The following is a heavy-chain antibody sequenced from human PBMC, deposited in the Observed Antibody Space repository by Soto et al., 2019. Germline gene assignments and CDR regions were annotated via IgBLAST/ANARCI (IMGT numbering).Heavy chain of an antibody. CDR1: GGSIRSDTPY. CDR3: ARTTRATRLTY. V-gene: IGHV4-39*01. CDR2: IYYSGTT. J-gene: IGHJ4*02. D-gene: IGHD3-9*01. Sequence: QLQLQESGPGLVKPSETLSLTCTVSGGSIRSDTPYWDWIRQPPGKGLEWIGSIYYSGTTYYNSSLKSRITISVDTSKNQFSLKLRSVTAADTAVYYCARTTRATRLTYWGQGILVTVSS.